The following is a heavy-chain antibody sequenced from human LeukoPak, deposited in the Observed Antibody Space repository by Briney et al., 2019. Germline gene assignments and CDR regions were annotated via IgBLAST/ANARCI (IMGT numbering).Heavy chain of an antibody. CDR2: ISYDGSKE. CDR1: GFTFSDYG. Sequence: QPGGSLRLSCAASGFTFSDYGMHWVRQAPGKGLEWMAFISYDGSKENYADSVKGRITIFRDNSRNTVYMQVNSLRIEDTALYYCARDQGEEDCGGECSLDNWGQGTLVTVSS. J-gene: IGHJ4*02. D-gene: IGHD2-21*01. CDR3: ARDQGEEDCGGECSLDN. V-gene: IGHV3-30*03.